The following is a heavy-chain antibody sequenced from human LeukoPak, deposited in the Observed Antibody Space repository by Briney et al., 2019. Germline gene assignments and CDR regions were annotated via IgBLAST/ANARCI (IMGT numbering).Heavy chain of an antibody. CDR1: GFTFDDYA. J-gene: IGHJ3*02. CDR3: SKVNRYSYFNAFDI. Sequence: GGSLRLSCAASGFTFDDYAMHWVRQAPGKGLEWVSGISWNSGSIGYADSVKGRFTISRDNAKNSLYLEMNSLRAEDTALYYCSKVNRYSYFNAFDIWGQGTMVTVSS. D-gene: IGHD5-18*01. V-gene: IGHV3-9*01. CDR2: ISWNSGSI.